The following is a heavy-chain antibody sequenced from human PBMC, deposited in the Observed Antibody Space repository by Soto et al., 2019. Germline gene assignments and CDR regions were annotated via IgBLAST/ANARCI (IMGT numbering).Heavy chain of an antibody. CDR2: IGNSGGTT. CDR3: ARGTWGPQY. Sequence: PGGSLRLSCAASGFTFSSYAMSWVRQAPGKGLEWVSTIGNSGGTTYYADSVKGRFTISRDNSKNTLFLQMNSLSADDTALYYCARGTWGPQYWGQGTRVTVSS. D-gene: IGHD7-27*01. J-gene: IGHJ4*02. V-gene: IGHV3-23*01. CDR1: GFTFSSYA.